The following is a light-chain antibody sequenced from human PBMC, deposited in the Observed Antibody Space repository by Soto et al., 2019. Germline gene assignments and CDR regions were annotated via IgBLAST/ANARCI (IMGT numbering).Light chain of an antibody. CDR2: AAS. J-gene: IGKJ2*01. CDR1: QGIRND. CDR3: LQHNSLPLT. Sequence: DIQMTQSPSSLSAYVGDRVTITCRASQGIRNDLTWYQQKPGTAPKRLIYAASSLQSGVPSRFSGTGSGTEFTLTINSLQPEDFATYYCLQHNSLPLTFGQGTKVEIK. V-gene: IGKV1-17*01.